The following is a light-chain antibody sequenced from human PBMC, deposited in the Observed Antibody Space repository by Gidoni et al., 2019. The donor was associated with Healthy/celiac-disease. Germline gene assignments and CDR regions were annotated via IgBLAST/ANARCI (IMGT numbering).Light chain of an antibody. CDR2: AAS. Sequence: DIQMTQSPSSLSASVGDRVTITCRASQSISSYLNWYQKKPGKAPKLLIYAASSLQSVVPSRFSGSGSGTDFTLTISSLQPEDFATYYCQQSYSTPRLTFGGGTKVEIK. CDR3: QQSYSTPRLT. V-gene: IGKV1-39*01. J-gene: IGKJ4*01. CDR1: QSISSY.